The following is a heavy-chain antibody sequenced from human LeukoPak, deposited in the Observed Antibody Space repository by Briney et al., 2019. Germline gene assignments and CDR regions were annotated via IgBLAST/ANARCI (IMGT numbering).Heavy chain of an antibody. J-gene: IGHJ4*02. CDR3: ARYYYDSSGYYN. V-gene: IGHV1-3*01. D-gene: IGHD3-22*01. Sequence: FQGRVTITRDTSASTAYMELSSLRSEDTAVYYCARYYYDSSGYYNWGQGTLVTVSS.